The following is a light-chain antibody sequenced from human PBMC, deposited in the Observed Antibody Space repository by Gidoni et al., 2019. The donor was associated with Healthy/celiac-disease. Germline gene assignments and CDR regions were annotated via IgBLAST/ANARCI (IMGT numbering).Light chain of an antibody. CDR2: GTS. CDR1: SSNIGAGYD. CDR3: QSYDSSLSGFL. Sequence: QSVLTQPPSASGAQGQRVTISCTGSSSNIGAGYDVHWYQQLPGTAPKLLIYGTSNRPSGVPDRFSGSKSGTSASLAITGLQAEDEADYYCQSYDSSLSGFLFGGGTKLTVL. V-gene: IGLV1-40*01. J-gene: IGLJ2*01.